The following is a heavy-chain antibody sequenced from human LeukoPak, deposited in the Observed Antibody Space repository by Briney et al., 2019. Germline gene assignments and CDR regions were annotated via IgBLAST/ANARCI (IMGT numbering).Heavy chain of an antibody. CDR2: ISGNNDNP. D-gene: IGHD2-2*01. J-gene: IGHJ4*02. CDR3: ARDGTSTDDY. CDR1: VYTFTNYG. V-gene: IGHV1-18*01. Sequence: ASVKVSCKATVYTFTNYGISWVRQAPGQGLEWMGWISGNNDNPNYGQKFQGRFTVTTDSSTSTAYMELRNLTFDDTAVYYCARDGTSTDDYWGQGTLVTVSS.